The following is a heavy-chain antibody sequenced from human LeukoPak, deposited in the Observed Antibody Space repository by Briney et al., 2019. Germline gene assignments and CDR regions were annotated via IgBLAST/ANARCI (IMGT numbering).Heavy chain of an antibody. CDR2: ISSGSTYI. CDR3: ARTQPPDV. J-gene: IGHJ6*03. V-gene: IGHV3-21*06. CDR1: GFTFSSYS. Sequence: GGSLRLSCAASGFTFSSYSMPWVRQAPGKGLEWVSFISSGSTYITYADSVKGRFTTSRDNAKNTLYLQVNSLRAEDTAVYYCARTQPPDVWGKGTMVTVSS.